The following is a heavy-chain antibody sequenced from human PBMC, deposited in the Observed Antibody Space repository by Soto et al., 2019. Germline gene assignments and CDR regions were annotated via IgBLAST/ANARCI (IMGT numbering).Heavy chain of an antibody. CDR1: GYIFNNYN. V-gene: IGHV1-18*01. J-gene: IGHJ4*02. D-gene: IGHD4-17*01. Sequence: GASVKVSCTASGYIFNNYNIIWVRQAPGQGLEWMGWIKNSNGYTKSAQKFEDRVTITTDTSTNTAYMELRSLRSDDTAIYYCARSDYAFWGQGTLVTVSS. CDR3: ARSDYAF. CDR2: IKNSNGYT.